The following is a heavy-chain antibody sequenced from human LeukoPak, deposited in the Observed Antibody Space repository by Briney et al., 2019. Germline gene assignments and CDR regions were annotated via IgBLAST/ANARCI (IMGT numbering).Heavy chain of an antibody. J-gene: IGHJ5*02. CDR1: GFTFGDYA. CDR2: IRSKAYGGTT. CDR3: TRDQRDLWFGELFGGGSWFDP. D-gene: IGHD3-10*01. V-gene: IGHV3-49*03. Sequence: GGSLRLSCTASGFTFGDYAMSWFRQAPGKGREWVGFIRSKAYGGTTEYAASVKGRFTISRDDSKSIAYLQMNSLKTEDTAVYYCTRDQRDLWFGELFGGGSWFDPWGQGTLVTVSS.